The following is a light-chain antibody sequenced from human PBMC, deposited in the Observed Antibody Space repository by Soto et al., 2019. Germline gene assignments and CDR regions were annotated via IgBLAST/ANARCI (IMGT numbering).Light chain of an antibody. J-gene: IGKJ5*01. CDR2: DAS. Sequence: EVVLTQSPATLSLSPGERATLSCRASQSVGTYLVWYQQKHGQPPSLLIYDASNRATDVPVRFSGSGSGTDFTLTISSLEPEDVAVYYCQQRNSWPITFGQGTRLEIK. CDR3: QQRNSWPIT. CDR1: QSVGTY. V-gene: IGKV3-11*01.